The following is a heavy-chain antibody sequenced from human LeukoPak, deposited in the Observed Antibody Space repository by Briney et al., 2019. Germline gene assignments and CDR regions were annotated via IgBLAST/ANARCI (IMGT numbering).Heavy chain of an antibody. V-gene: IGHV3-64D*09. CDR1: GFTFSTYA. J-gene: IGHJ2*01. CDR3: VKLAAPGAIWYFDL. Sequence: HPGRSPRLSCAASGFTFSTYAMHWVRQAPGKGLKDVSAISSNGGSTYYADSVKGRFTISRDNSKNTLYLQMSSLRTEDSAIYYCVKLAAPGAIWYFDLWGRGTLVTVSS. D-gene: IGHD3-10*01. CDR2: ISSNGGST.